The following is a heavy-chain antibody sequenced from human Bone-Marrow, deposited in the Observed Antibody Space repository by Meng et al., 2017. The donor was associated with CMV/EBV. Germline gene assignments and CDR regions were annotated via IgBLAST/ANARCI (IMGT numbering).Heavy chain of an antibody. Sequence: GESLKISCAASGFTFSNYAMSWVRQAPGKGLEWVSVIYSGGSSTYYADSVKGRFTISRDNSKNTLYMQMNSLRAEDTAVYYCARVYCSSTSCLNAEYFQHWGQGTLVTVSS. D-gene: IGHD2-2*01. V-gene: IGHV3-23*03. CDR2: IYSGGSST. CDR3: ARVYCSSTSCLNAEYFQH. J-gene: IGHJ1*01. CDR1: GFTFSNYA.